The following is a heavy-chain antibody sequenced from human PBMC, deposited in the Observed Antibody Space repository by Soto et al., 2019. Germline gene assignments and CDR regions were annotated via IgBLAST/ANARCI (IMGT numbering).Heavy chain of an antibody. V-gene: IGHV1-3*01. CDR1: GYTFTSYA. CDR3: ARAPNDFWSGTYYFDY. J-gene: IGHJ4*02. D-gene: IGHD3-3*01. Sequence: QVQLVQSGAEVKKPGASVKVSCKASGYTFTSYAMHWVRQAPGQRLEGMGWINAGNGNTKYSQKFQGRVTITRDSSASTAYMELSSLKSEDTAVYYCARAPNDFWSGTYYFDYWGQGTLVTVSS. CDR2: INAGNGNT.